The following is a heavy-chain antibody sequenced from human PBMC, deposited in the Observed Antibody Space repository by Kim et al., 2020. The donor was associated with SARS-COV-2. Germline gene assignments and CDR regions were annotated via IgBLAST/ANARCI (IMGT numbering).Heavy chain of an antibody. D-gene: IGHD3-10*01. J-gene: IGHJ4*02. CDR1: GYGFSSYW. V-gene: IGHV5-10-1*01. Sequence: GESLKISCKGSGYGFSSYWITWVRQMPGKGLEWMGKINPRDSDTNYSPSFQGHVTISVDTSINVAYLQGSSLKASDTAMYYCAREFYGRDFNDYWGQGTRVTVS. CDR2: INPRDSDT. CDR3: AREFYGRDFNDY.